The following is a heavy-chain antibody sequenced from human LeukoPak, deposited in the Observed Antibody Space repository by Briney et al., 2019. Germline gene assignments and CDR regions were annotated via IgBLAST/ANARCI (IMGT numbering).Heavy chain of an antibody. J-gene: IGHJ4*02. Sequence: SVKVSCKASGYTFTGYYMHWVRQAPGQGLEWMGWIIPIFGTANYAQKFQGRVTITADKSTSTAYMELSSLRSEDTAVYYCAREGSGSYYSYWGQGTLVTVSS. V-gene: IGHV1-69*06. CDR1: GYTFTGYY. CDR2: IIPIFGTA. D-gene: IGHD3-10*01. CDR3: AREGSGSYYSY.